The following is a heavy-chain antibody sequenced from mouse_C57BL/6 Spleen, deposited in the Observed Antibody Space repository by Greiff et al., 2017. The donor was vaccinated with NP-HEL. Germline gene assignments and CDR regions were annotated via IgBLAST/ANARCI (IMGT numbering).Heavy chain of an antibody. CDR1: GYAFSSSW. CDR3: ARDPHDY. V-gene: IGHV1-72*01. Sequence: VKLQESGPELVKPGASVKISCKASGYAFSSSWMNWVKQRPGRGLEWIGRIDPNSGGTKYNEKFKSKATLTVDKPSSTAYMQLSSLTSEDSAVYYCARDPHDYWGQGTTLTVSS. J-gene: IGHJ2*01. CDR2: IDPNSGGT.